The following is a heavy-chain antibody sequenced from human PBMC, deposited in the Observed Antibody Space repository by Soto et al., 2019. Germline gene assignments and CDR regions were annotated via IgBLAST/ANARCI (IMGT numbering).Heavy chain of an antibody. Sequence: QVQLVQSGAEVQKPGASVKISCKASGYTFTIYGISWVRQAPGQGLEWMGWISGYHGNTDYAQNLQDRVTLSTDASPCSVYMELRSLRSDDTAVYYCARVDYYDSSGYYGYWGQGTLITGSS. V-gene: IGHV1-18*04. CDR3: ARVDYYDSSGYYGY. CDR1: GYTFTIYG. D-gene: IGHD3-22*01. CDR2: ISGYHGNT. J-gene: IGHJ4*02.